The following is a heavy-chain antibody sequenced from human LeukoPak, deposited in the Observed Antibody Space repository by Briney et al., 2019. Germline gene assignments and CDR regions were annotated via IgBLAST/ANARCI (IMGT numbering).Heavy chain of an antibody. CDR2: VYHSGIT. Sequence: SETLSLTCAVSGGSITSNNWWTWVRQAPGKGLEWIGEVYHSGITNYNPSLKSRLTLSVDMSKNQFSLRLNSVTAADTAVYYCARHRVRGVLFDYWGQGTLVTVSS. CDR3: ARHRVRGVLFDY. J-gene: IGHJ4*02. CDR1: GGSITSNNW. D-gene: IGHD3-10*01. V-gene: IGHV4-4*02.